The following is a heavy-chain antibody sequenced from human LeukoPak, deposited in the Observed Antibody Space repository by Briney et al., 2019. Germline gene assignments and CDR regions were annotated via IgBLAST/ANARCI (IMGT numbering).Heavy chain of an antibody. Sequence: GGSLRLSCAASGFTFSKDDFHWVRQAPGKGLEWVAAIGVTGDTYYADSVKGRFTISRDNSANTVSLQMDSLRADDTAMYYCAKMRGMPREAYHFDRWGQGTLVAVSS. J-gene: IGHJ4*02. D-gene: IGHD1-26*01. CDR1: GFTFSKDD. V-gene: IGHV3-13*01. CDR3: AKMRGMPREAYHFDR. CDR2: IGVTGDT.